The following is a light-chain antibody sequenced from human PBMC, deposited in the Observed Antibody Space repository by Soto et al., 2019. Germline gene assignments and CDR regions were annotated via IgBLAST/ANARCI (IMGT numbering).Light chain of an antibody. CDR3: QSYDSSLNTFYV. V-gene: IGLV1-40*01. Sequence: QSVLTQPPSVSGAPGQTVTISCTGSSSNIGAGYDVHWYQQLPGTAPKFFVYGNNSRPSGVPDRFSGSKSGTSASLAITGLQAEDEADYYCQSYDSSLNTFYVFGTGTKVTVL. CDR1: SSNIGAGYD. CDR2: GNN. J-gene: IGLJ1*01.